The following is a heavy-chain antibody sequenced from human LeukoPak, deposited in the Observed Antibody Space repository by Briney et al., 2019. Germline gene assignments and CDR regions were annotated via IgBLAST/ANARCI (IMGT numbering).Heavy chain of an antibody. D-gene: IGHD1-1*01. V-gene: IGHV4-61*02. Sequence: SQTLSLTCTVSGGSISSGSYYWSWIRQPAGTVLEWIGRIYGSGSTNYNPSLKSRVTISIDTSNNQFSLELSSVTAADTALYYCARGQGTTNFDYWGQGTLVTVSS. CDR2: IYGSGST. J-gene: IGHJ4*02. CDR3: ARGQGTTNFDY. CDR1: GGSISSGSYY.